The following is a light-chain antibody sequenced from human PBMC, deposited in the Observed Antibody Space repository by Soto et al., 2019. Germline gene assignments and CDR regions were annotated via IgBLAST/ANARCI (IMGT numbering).Light chain of an antibody. J-gene: IGKJ2*01. Sequence: EIVMTQSPATLSVSPGERATLSCRASQSVSSNLAWYQQKPGQAPRLLIYGASTRATDIPARFSGSGSGTEFTLTISSLQSEDFAVYYCQQYNNWPSYTFGQGIKLEIK. CDR3: QQYNNWPSYT. CDR2: GAS. V-gene: IGKV3-15*01. CDR1: QSVSSN.